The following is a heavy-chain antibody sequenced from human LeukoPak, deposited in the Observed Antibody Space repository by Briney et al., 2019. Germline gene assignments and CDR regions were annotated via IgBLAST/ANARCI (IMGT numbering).Heavy chain of an antibody. J-gene: IGHJ4*02. V-gene: IGHV3-23*01. Sequence: GGSLRLSCAASGFTFSSYAMSWVRQAPGKGLEWVSAISGSGGSTYYADSVKGRFTISRDNSKNTLYLQMNSLRAEDTAVYYCATMTIFGVVPDYWGQGTLVTVSS. CDR1: GFTFSSYA. CDR2: ISGSGGST. CDR3: ATMTIFGVVPDY. D-gene: IGHD3-3*01.